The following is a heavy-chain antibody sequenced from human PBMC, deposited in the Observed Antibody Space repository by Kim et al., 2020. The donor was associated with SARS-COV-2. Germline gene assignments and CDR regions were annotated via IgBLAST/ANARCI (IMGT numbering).Heavy chain of an antibody. CDR2: IYTSGST. J-gene: IGHJ3*02. V-gene: IGHV4-61*02. CDR1: GGSISSGSYY. Sequence: SETLSLTCTVSGGSISSGSYYWSWIRQPAGKGLEWIGRIYTSGSTNYNPSLKSRVTISVDTSKNQFSLKLSSVTAADTAVYYCARDMMVRGVIIIDIWGQGTMVTVSS. CDR3: ARDMMVRGVIIIDI. D-gene: IGHD3-10*01.